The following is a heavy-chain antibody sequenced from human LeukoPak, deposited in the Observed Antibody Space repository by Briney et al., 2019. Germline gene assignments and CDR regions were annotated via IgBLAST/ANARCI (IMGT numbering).Heavy chain of an antibody. V-gene: IGHV4-39*01. Sequence: PSETLSLTCTVSGGAMISSGNYWGWIRQPPGKGLEWIGSIYNSGSTYYNPSLKSRVTISVDTSKNQLSLKLTSVTAADTAVYYCARPLGGLGGWDRGTLVTVSS. CDR2: IYNSGST. J-gene: IGHJ4*02. CDR3: ARPLGGLGG. D-gene: IGHD1-26*01. CDR1: GGAMISSGNY.